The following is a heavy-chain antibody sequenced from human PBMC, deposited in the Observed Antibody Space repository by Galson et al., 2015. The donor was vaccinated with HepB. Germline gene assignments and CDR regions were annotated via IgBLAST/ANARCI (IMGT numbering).Heavy chain of an antibody. J-gene: IGHJ5*02. CDR3: VKEGSWFGGDWFDP. V-gene: IGHV3-23*01. CDR2: INGRGSTR. CDR1: GFIFRHHA. Sequence: SLRLSCAGSGFIFRHHAMAWIRQAPGKGLEWVSGINGRGSTRSYSDAVKGRFSISRDNSKDTVFLRMDNLRAEDTAAYYCVKEGSWFGGDWFDPWGQGALVTVS. D-gene: IGHD3-16*01.